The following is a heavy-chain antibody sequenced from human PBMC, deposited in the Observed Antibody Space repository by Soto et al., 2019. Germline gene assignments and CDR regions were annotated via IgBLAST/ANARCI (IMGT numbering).Heavy chain of an antibody. CDR3: ARGPDSSSWFLDY. V-gene: IGHV1-69*13. CDR2: IIPIFGTS. Sequence: ASLKVSCKASGGTFSSYAISWVRQAPGPGLEWMGGIIPIFGTSNYAQKFQGRVTITADESTSTAYMELSSLRAEDTAVYYCARGPDSSSWFLDYWGQGTLVTVSS. D-gene: IGHD6-13*01. CDR1: GGTFSSYA. J-gene: IGHJ4*02.